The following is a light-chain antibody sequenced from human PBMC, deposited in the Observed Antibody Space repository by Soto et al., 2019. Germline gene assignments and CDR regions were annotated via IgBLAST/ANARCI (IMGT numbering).Light chain of an antibody. Sequence: EVVLTQFPGTLSLSLGERATLSCRASQTVRGSHLAWYQQQPGQAPRLLIYGASSRAFGIPDRFSGSGSGTDFTLTISSLEPEDFAVYYCQQYGNSPPMYTFGQGTKLEIK. CDR2: GAS. J-gene: IGKJ2*01. CDR3: QQYGNSPPMYT. V-gene: IGKV3-20*01. CDR1: QTVRGSH.